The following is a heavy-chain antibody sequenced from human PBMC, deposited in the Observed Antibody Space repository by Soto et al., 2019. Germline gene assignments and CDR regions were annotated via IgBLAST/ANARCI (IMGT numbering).Heavy chain of an antibody. Sequence: GGSLRLSCAASGFTFSSYGMHWVRQAPGKGLEGVAVIWYDGSNKYYADYVKGRFTISRDNSKNTLYLQMNSLRAEDTAVYYCGRAGGYDFWRGYYYYAMDVWGQGTT. CDR2: IWYDGSNK. J-gene: IGHJ6*02. CDR3: GRAGGYDFWRGYYYYAMDV. CDR1: GFTFSSYG. V-gene: IGHV3-33*01. D-gene: IGHD3-3*01.